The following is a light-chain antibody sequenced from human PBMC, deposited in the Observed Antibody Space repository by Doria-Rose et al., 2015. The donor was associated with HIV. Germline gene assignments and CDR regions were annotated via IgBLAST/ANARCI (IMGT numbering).Light chain of an antibody. CDR3: HQYNNWPT. J-gene: IGKJ5*01. CDR2: GAS. CDR1: QSVSTD. V-gene: IGKV3-15*01. Sequence: QSPETLSVSPGESATLSCRASQSVSTDLAWYQHKPGQAPRLLIWGASTRATGIPAWFSGSGSGTEFTLTISSLQSEDFAIYFCHQYNNWPTFGQGTRLDIK.